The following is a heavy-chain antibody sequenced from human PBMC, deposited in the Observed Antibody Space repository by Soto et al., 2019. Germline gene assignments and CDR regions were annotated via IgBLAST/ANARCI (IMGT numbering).Heavy chain of an antibody. CDR2: ISYDGHVA. D-gene: IGHD1-1*01. V-gene: IGHV3-30*18. CDR3: AKEGPITNWYFDY. CDR1: GFTFSNYG. Sequence: QVQLVESEGGVVQPGRSLRLSCAASGFTFSNYGMHWVRQAPGKGREWVTVISYDGHVAYYADSVKGRFTSSRDNSKNTLYLQMNSLRTEDTAVYYCAKEGPITNWYFDYWGQGTLVTVSS. J-gene: IGHJ4*02.